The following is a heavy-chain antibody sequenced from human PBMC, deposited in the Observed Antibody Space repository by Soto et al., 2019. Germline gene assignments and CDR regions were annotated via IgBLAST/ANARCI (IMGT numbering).Heavy chain of an antibody. Sequence: GESLKISCKGSGYSFTSYWIGWVRQMPGKGLEWMGTIYPGDSDTRYSPSFQGQVTISADKSISTAYLQWSSLKASDTAMYYCARQVLQSARYYYYYYGMDVWGQGTTVTVSS. D-gene: IGHD6-19*01. J-gene: IGHJ6*02. CDR3: ARQVLQSARYYYYYYGMDV. CDR1: GYSFTSYW. CDR2: IYPGDSDT. V-gene: IGHV5-51*01.